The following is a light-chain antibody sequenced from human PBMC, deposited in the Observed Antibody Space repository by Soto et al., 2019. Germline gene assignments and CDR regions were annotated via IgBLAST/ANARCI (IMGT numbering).Light chain of an antibody. CDR1: QSVYSS. CDR2: GAS. V-gene: IGKV3-20*01. CDR3: QQYGRSPTT. Sequence: ETVMTQSPATLSVSPGERATLSCRASQSVYSSLAWYQQKPGQAPRLLIYGASSRATGIPNRFSGSGSGTDFTLTISSLEPEDFAVYYCQQYGRSPTTFGQGTKVDIK. J-gene: IGKJ1*01.